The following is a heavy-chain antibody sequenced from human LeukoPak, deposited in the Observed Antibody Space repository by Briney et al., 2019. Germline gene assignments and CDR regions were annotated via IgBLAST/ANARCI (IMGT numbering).Heavy chain of an antibody. Sequence: GSLRLSCAGSDFSFITYAMGWVRQAPGKGLEWVSTITGRGDATYYADSVKGRFTISRDNSKNTLYLQMNSLRAEDTAVYYCAKDPGGYFDWPQRFDYWGQGTLVTVSS. CDR1: DFSFITYA. J-gene: IGHJ4*02. D-gene: IGHD3-9*01. V-gene: IGHV3-23*01. CDR2: ITGRGDAT. CDR3: AKDPGGYFDWPQRFDY.